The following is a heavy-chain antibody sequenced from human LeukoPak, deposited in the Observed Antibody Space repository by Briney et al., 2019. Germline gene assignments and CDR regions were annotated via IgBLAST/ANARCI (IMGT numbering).Heavy chain of an antibody. V-gene: IGHV1-8*01. CDR3: ARDYGDYVTLFDY. CDR1: GYTFTSYD. J-gene: IGHJ4*02. CDR2: MNPNSGNT. Sequence: ASVKVSCKASGYTFTSYDINWARQATGQGLEWMGWMNPNSGNTGYAQKFQGRVTMTRNTSISTAYMELSSLRSEDTAVYYCARDYGDYVTLFDYWGQGTLVTVSS. D-gene: IGHD4-17*01.